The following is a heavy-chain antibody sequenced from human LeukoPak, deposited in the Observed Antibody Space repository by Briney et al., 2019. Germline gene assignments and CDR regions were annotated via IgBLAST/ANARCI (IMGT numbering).Heavy chain of an antibody. Sequence: ASVKVSCKASGYTFTSYYMHWVRQAPGQGPEWMGIINPRGGSTDYAQKFQGRVTITADESTSTAYMELSSLRSEDTAVYYCARKLGATGEYYFDYWGQGTLVTVSS. CDR1: GYTFTSYY. J-gene: IGHJ4*02. CDR3: ARKLGATGEYYFDY. V-gene: IGHV1-46*01. CDR2: INPRGGST. D-gene: IGHD1-26*01.